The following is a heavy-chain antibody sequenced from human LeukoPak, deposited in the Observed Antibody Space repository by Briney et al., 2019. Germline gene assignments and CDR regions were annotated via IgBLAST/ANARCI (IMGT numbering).Heavy chain of an antibody. J-gene: IGHJ4*02. Sequence: EGSLRLSCAASGFTFSSYGMHWVRQAPGKGLEWVAFIQYDGSNKYYADSVKGRFTISRDNSKNTLYLQMNSLRAEDTAVYYCAKDRAVARYYFDFWGQGTLVTVSS. V-gene: IGHV3-30*02. D-gene: IGHD4-23*01. CDR1: GFTFSSYG. CDR3: AKDRAVARYYFDF. CDR2: IQYDGSNK.